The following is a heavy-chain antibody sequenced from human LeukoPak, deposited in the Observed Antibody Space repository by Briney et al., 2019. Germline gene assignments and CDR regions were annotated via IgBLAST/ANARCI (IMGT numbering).Heavy chain of an antibody. V-gene: IGHV4-59*08. CDR2: IYYSGST. CDR3: ARRVVVVIASDAFDI. D-gene: IGHD2-21*01. J-gene: IGHJ3*02. Sequence: SETLSLTCTVSGGSMNNYFWTWIRQSPGKGLEWIGYIYYSGSTYYIPSLKSRVTISVDTSKNQFSLKLSSVTAADTAVYYCARRVVVVIASDAFDIWGQGTMVTVSS. CDR1: GGSMNNYF.